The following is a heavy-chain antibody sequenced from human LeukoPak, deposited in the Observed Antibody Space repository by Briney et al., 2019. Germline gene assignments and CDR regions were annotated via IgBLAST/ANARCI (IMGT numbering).Heavy chain of an antibody. J-gene: IGHJ4*02. CDR3: ARASGLYYYDSSGYSLDY. CDR2: ISGSGGST. V-gene: IGHV3-23*01. CDR1: GFTFSSYA. Sequence: GGSLRLSCVASGFTFSSYAMSWVRQAPGKGLEWVSAISGSGGSTYYADSVKGRFTISRDNSKNTLYLQMNSLRAEDTAVYYCARASGLYYYDSSGYSLDYWGQGTLVTVSS. D-gene: IGHD3-22*01.